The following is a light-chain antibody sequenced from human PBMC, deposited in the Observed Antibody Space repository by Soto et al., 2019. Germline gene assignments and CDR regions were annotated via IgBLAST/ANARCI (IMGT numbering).Light chain of an antibody. Sequence: QSVLTQPASVSGSPGQSITISCTGTSSDVGGYNYVSWYQQHPGKAPKLMIYEVVNRPSGVSNRFSASKSGNTASLTISGLQAEDEADYYCSSYTDTSTVVFGGGTKLTVL. J-gene: IGLJ2*01. V-gene: IGLV2-14*01. CDR2: EVV. CDR3: SSYTDTSTVV. CDR1: SSDVGGYNY.